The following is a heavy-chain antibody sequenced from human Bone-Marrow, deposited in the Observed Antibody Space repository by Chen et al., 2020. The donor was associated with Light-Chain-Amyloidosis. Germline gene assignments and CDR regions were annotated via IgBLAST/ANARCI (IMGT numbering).Heavy chain of an antibody. J-gene: IGHJ5*02. CDR1: GGSITSYY. Sequence: QVQLRESGPGLVQPSETLSLTCSVSGGSITSYYWSWIRQPPGKGLEWIGYVYYSGSTKYNPALKSRGNISIDTSKKQFSLRLTSVTATDTGVYYCASSVHQLSQGYPVPFDPWGQGTLVTVSS. CDR2: VYYSGST. D-gene: IGHD6-13*01. V-gene: IGHV4-59*01. CDR3: ASSVHQLSQGYPVPFDP.